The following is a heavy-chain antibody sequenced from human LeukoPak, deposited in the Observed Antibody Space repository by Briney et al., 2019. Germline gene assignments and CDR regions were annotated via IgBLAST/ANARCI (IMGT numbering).Heavy chain of an antibody. CDR1: RFTFSRYG. J-gene: IGHJ6*03. Sequence: GGSLRLSCTASRFTFSRYGMHWVRQAPGKGLEWVAVISYDGTNKYYSDSVKGRFTISRDNSKNTLCLQMNSVRAEDTAVYYCVKDQAYCTGGNCYYYFYYLDVWGKGTTVTVSS. CDR2: ISYDGTNK. D-gene: IGHD2-15*01. CDR3: VKDQAYCTGGNCYYYFYYLDV. V-gene: IGHV3-30*18.